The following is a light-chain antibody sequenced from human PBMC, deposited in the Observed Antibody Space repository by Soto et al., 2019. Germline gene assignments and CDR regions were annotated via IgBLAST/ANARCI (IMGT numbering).Light chain of an antibody. V-gene: IGKV1-39*01. J-gene: IGKJ2*01. Sequence: DVQMTQSPSSLSASVGDRVTITCRASQSIDMYLSWYQQKPGKAPRLLIYGASTLQSGVPSRFSGSGSGTDFILTIKSLQPEDFATYYCQQSWHSFRTFGQGTKVENK. CDR1: QSIDMY. CDR2: GAS. CDR3: QQSWHSFRT.